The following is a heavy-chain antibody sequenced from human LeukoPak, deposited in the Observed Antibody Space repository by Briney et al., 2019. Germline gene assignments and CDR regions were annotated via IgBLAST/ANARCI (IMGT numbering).Heavy chain of an antibody. J-gene: IGHJ6*03. D-gene: IGHD2-21*02. CDR2: INPHSGGT. CDR3: ARGVTARGFYYYMDI. V-gene: IGHV1-2*02. CDR1: GYTFTSYD. Sequence: ASVKVSCKASGYTFTSYDINWVRQATGQGLEWMGWINPHSGGTNYAQEFQGRVTMTRDTSISTAYMELSSLRPDDTAVYSCARGVTARGFYYYMDIWGNGTTVTISS.